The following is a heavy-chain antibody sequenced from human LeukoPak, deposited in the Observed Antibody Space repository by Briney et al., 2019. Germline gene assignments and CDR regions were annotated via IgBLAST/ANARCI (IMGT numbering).Heavy chain of an antibody. V-gene: IGHV1-2*02. CDR1: GYTFTSYD. D-gene: IGHD6-19*01. J-gene: IGHJ4*02. Sequence: ASVKVSCKASGYTFTSYDINWVRQATGQGLEWMGWINPNSGGTNYAQKFQGRVTMTRDTSISTAYMELSRLRSDDTAVYYCARGRKQWLVEDYWGQGTLVTVSS. CDR3: ARGRKQWLVEDY. CDR2: INPNSGGT.